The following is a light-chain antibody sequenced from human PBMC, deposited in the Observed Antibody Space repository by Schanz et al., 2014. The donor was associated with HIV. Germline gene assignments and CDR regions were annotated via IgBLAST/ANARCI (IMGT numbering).Light chain of an antibody. CDR3: QQYIAWPLT. CDR1: QSVSSN. J-gene: IGKJ5*01. V-gene: IGKV3-15*01. Sequence: EIVMTQSPATLSVSPGERATLSCRASQSVSSNLAWYQQKPGQAPRLLIYGASTMATGIPARFSGSGSGTEFTLTISSLQSEDFAVYYCQQYIAWPLTFGQGTRLEIK. CDR2: GAS.